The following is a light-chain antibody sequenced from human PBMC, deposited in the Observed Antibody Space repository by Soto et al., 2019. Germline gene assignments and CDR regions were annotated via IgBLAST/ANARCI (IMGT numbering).Light chain of an antibody. J-gene: IGKJ5*01. CDR3: QLSQQRSSWPPIA. CDR1: PRLSSN. CDR2: DAS. Sequence: EIVMPQSPATVSVSPGGGSTLSGRDRPRLSSNLAWYPQRPGQPPRILIYDASFRATGIPERFSGSGSGTDFTLSISRLEPEDFAVYYCQLSQQRSSWPPIAFGQGKRLEIK. V-gene: IGKV3-11*01.